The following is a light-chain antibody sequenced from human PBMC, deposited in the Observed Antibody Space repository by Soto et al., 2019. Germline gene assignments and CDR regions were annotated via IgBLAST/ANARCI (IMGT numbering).Light chain of an antibody. Sequence: DIQMTQSPSSLSASVGDRVAITCRSSQSISDYLNWYQQKPGKALKLLIYGASNLQSGVPPRFSGSGSGSKFTLSISGLEPEDSAIYFCPHRYSLPLPFGPGPKVAV. CDR3: PHRYSLPLP. V-gene: IGKV1-39*01. J-gene: IGKJ3*01. CDR1: QSISDY. CDR2: GAS.